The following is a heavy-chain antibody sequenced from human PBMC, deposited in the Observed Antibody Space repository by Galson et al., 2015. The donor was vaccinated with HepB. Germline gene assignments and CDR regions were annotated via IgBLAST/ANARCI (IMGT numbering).Heavy chain of an antibody. J-gene: IGHJ6*02. CDR3: ARNPASYDYYNMDV. Sequence: SLRLSCAAPGFRFSSHSMCWVRQAPGKGLEWVAYISAGSTGRYYGASVKGRFTISRDNAKNSVYLHMNNLRAEDTAVYYCARNPASYDYYNMDVWGRGTTVTVSS. D-gene: IGHD6-25*01. V-gene: IGHV3-48*01. CDR2: ISAGSTGR. CDR1: GFRFSSHS.